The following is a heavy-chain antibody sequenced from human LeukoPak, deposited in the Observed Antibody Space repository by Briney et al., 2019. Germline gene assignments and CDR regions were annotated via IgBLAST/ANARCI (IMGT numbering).Heavy chain of an antibody. CDR3: ARDPWDYYGSGSYYIP. D-gene: IGHD3-10*01. CDR2: IYYSGST. CDR1: GVSISSYY. V-gene: IGHV4-59*01. Sequence: SETLSLTCTVSGVSISSYYWSWIRQPPGKGLEWIGYIYYSGSTNYNPSLKSRVTISVDTSKNQFSLKLSSVTAADTAVYYCARDPWDYYGSGSYYIPWGQGTLVTVSS. J-gene: IGHJ5*02.